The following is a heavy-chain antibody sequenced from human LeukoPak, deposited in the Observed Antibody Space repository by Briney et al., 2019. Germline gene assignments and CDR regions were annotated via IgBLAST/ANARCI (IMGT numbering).Heavy chain of an antibody. D-gene: IGHD3-3*01. CDR1: GFTFSSYA. CDR2: ISYDGSNK. J-gene: IGHJ3*02. Sequence: PGGSLRLSCAASGFTFSSYAMHWVRQAPGKGLEWVAVISYDGSNKYYADSVKGRFTISRDNSKNTLYLQMNSLRAEDTAVYYCARIRSCYDFWSGYCADAFDIWGQGTMVTVSS. CDR3: ARIRSCYDFWSGYCADAFDI. V-gene: IGHV3-30-3*01.